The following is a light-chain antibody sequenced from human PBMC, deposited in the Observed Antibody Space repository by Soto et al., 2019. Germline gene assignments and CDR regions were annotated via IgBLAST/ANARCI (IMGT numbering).Light chain of an antibody. Sequence: EIVMTQSPATLSLSPGARAPLSGRARQSVSSNLAWYQQKPGQAPRLLIYGASSRATGIPDRFSGSGSGTDFTLTISRLEPEDFAVYYCQQYGSSPPITFGQGTRPEI. CDR1: QSVSSN. V-gene: IGKV3-20*01. CDR2: GAS. J-gene: IGKJ5*01. CDR3: QQYGSSPPIT.